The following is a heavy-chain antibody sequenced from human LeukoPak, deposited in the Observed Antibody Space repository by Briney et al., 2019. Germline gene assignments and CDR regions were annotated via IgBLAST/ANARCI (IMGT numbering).Heavy chain of an antibody. J-gene: IGHJ5*02. CDR3: AREERGNYGFDP. CDR2: IYHSGST. V-gene: IGHV4-30-2*01. CDR1: GGSISSGGYS. Sequence: SETLSLTCAVSGGSISSGGYSWSWIRQPPGKGLEWIGYIYHSGSTYYNPSLKSRVTISVDRSKNQFSLKLSSVTAADTAVYYCAREERGNYGFDPWGQGTLVTVSS. D-gene: IGHD3-16*01.